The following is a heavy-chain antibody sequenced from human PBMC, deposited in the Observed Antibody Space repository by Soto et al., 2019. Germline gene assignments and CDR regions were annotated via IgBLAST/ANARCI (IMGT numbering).Heavy chain of an antibody. CDR1: GFTFSGSA. CDR3: SRLWAGGDDRDTPPYYLDS. V-gene: IGHV3-73*02. Sequence: EVQLVESGGGLVQPGESVIISCAASGFTFSGSAIHWVRQTSGKGLEWLGRIKARSFNYATAYSASLKGRFTISRDDSKNTAYLQMTGLTNENTGVYFCSRLWAGGDDRDTPPYYLDSWGQGALVTVSS. CDR2: IKARSFNYAT. J-gene: IGHJ4*02. D-gene: IGHD3-16*01.